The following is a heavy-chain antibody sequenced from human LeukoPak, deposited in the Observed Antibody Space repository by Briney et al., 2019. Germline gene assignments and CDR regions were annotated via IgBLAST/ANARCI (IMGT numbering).Heavy chain of an antibody. CDR2: INSDGSST. Sequence: PGGSLRLSCAASGFTFSSYWMPWVRHAPGKGLVWVSRINSDGSSTSYADSVKGRFTISRDNAKNTLYLQMNSLRAEDTAVYYCARDRYDFWSAHDAFDIWGQGTMVTVSS. CDR3: ARDRYDFWSAHDAFDI. D-gene: IGHD3-3*01. V-gene: IGHV3-74*01. CDR1: GFTFSSYW. J-gene: IGHJ3*02.